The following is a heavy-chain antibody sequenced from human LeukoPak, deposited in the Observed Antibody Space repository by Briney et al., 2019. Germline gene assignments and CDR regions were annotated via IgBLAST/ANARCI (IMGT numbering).Heavy chain of an antibody. V-gene: IGHV1-2*02. J-gene: IGHJ4*02. D-gene: IGHD6-13*01. CDR3: ARDYSSSWPRRYFDY. Sequence: GASVKVSCKASGYTFTGYYMHWVRQAPGQGLEWMGWINSNSGGTNYAQKFQGTVTMTRDTSISTAYMELSRLRSDDTAVYYCARDYSSSWPRRYFDYWGQGTLVTVSS. CDR1: GYTFTGYY. CDR2: INSNSGGT.